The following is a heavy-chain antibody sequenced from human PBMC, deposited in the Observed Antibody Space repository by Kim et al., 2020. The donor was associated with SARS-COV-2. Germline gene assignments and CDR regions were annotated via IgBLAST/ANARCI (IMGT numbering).Heavy chain of an antibody. J-gene: IGHJ6*02. CDR2: INHSGST. V-gene: IGHV4-34*01. Sequence: SETLSLTCAVYGGSFSGYYWSWIRQPPGKGLEWIGEINHSGSTNYNPSLKSRVTISVDTSKNQFSLKLSSVTAADTAVYYCARSRYDFWSGNNYGMDVWGQGTTVTVSS. CDR1: GGSFSGYY. D-gene: IGHD3-3*01. CDR3: ARSRYDFWSGNNYGMDV.